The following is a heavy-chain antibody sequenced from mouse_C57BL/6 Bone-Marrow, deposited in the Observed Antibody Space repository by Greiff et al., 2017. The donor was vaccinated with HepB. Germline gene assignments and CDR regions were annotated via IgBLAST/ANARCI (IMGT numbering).Heavy chain of an antibody. D-gene: IGHD1-1*01. CDR1: GYTFTSYW. Sequence: VQLQQPGAELVKPGASVKLSCKASGYTFTSYWMHWVKQRPGQGLEWIGMIHPNSGSTNYNEKFKSKATLTVDKSSSTAYLQLSSLTSEDTAVYYCTTPYYGSGGFDVWGTGTTVTVSS. CDR3: TTPYYGSGGFDV. J-gene: IGHJ1*03. CDR2: IHPNSGST. V-gene: IGHV1-64*01.